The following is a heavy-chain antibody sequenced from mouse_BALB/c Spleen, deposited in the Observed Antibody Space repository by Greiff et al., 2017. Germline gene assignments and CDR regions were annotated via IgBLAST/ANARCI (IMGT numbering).Heavy chain of an antibody. J-gene: IGHJ3*01. CDR3: ATYYRYAFAY. V-gene: IGHV5-12-2*01. Sequence: EVKVEESGGGLVQPGGSLKLSCAASGFTFSSYTMSWVRQTPEKRLEWVAYISNGGGSTYYPDTVKGRFTISRDNAKNTLYLQMSSLKSEDTAMYYCATYYRYAFAYWGQGTLVTVSA. CDR1: GFTFSSYT. CDR2: ISNGGGST. D-gene: IGHD2-14*01.